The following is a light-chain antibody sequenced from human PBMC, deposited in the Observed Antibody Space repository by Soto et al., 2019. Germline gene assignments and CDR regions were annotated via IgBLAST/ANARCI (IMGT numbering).Light chain of an antibody. CDR3: HSYTSSSTYV. CDR1: RSDIGGYDY. CDR2: EVT. V-gene: IGLV2-14*01. J-gene: IGLJ1*01. Sequence: QSALTQPASVSGSPGQSITISCTGTRSDIGGYDYVSWYQHHPGKAPKLILYEVTNRPSGVSDRFSGSRSGNTASLTISGLQAEVGADYYCHSYTSSSTYVFGTGTKLTV.